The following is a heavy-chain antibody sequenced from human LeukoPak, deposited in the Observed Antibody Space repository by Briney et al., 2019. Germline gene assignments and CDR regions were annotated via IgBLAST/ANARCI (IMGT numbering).Heavy chain of an antibody. V-gene: IGHV4-4*07. CDR2: IYTSGST. CDR1: GDSISSNY. CDR3: ARDPNPSVAAPAGWFDP. Sequence: SETLSLTCTVSGDSISSNYWSWIRQSAGKGLEWIGRIYTSGSTNYNPSLKSRVTMSVDTSKNQFSLKLSSVTAADTAVYYCARDPNPSVAAPAGWFDPWGQGTLVTVSS. D-gene: IGHD6-19*01. J-gene: IGHJ5*02.